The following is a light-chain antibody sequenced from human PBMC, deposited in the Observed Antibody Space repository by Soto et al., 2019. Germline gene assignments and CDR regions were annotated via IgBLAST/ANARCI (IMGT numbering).Light chain of an antibody. CDR3: QLWDSSSDRYV. V-gene: IGLV3-21*02. Sequence: ELTQPPSVSVAPGQTARITCGGNKIGSESVHWYQQKPGQAPVLVVYDDSDRPSGIPERFSGSNSGNTATLTISRVEAGDEADYYCQLWDSSSDRYVSGTGTKVTV. CDR1: KIGSES. CDR2: DDS. J-gene: IGLJ1*01.